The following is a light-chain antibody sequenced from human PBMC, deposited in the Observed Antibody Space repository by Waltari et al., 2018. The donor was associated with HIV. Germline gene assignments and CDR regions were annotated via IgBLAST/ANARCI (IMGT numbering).Light chain of an antibody. CDR1: QSVNDW. V-gene: IGKV1-5*03. Sequence: DIHMTQSPSTLSASVGDRITITCRASQSVNDWLAWYQQKPGKAPKLLIYKTSLLYRVVPSRFSGGGSGTTFTLTITSLQPDDFGTYYCQHYDNLLYTFGQGTNLEI. CDR3: QHYDNLLYT. J-gene: IGKJ2*01. CDR2: KTS.